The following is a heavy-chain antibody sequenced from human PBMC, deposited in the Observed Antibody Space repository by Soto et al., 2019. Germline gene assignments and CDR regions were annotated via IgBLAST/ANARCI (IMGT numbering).Heavy chain of an antibody. CDR3: ARDSPGGRNFDY. J-gene: IGHJ4*02. Sequence: PSETLSLTCTVSGGSISSGGYYWSWIRQHPGKGLEWIGYIYYSGSTYYNPSLKSRVTISVDTSKNQFSLKLSSVTAADTAVYYCARDSPGGRNFDYWGQGTLVTVYS. V-gene: IGHV4-31*03. CDR2: IYYSGST. D-gene: IGHD2-15*01. CDR1: GGSISSGGYY.